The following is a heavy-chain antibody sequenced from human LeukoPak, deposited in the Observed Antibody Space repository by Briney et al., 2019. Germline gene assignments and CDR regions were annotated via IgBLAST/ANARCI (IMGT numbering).Heavy chain of an antibody. CDR2: INTNGGNT. V-gene: IGHV3-64*01. D-gene: IGHD2-2*01. Sequence: GGSLRLSCAASGFTFSSHVMHWVRQAPGKGLEYVSGINTNGGNTQYANSVKGRFTISRDNFKYTLYLQMGSLRPEDMAVYYCARTQLQNGAFDIWGQGTMVTVSS. J-gene: IGHJ3*02. CDR3: ARTQLQNGAFDI. CDR1: GFTFSSHV.